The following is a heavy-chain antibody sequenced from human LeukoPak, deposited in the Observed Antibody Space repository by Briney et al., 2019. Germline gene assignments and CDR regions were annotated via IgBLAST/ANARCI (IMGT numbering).Heavy chain of an antibody. CDR2: IYAGGST. V-gene: IGHV3-66*01. CDR3: ARAVVGTSCYGY. D-gene: IGHD2-2*01. J-gene: IGHJ4*02. Sequence: GGSLRLSCAASGFTVSSNYMSWVRQAPGKGLEWVSVIYAGGSTHYADSVKGRFTISRDNSKNTLYLQMNSLTAEDTAVYYCARAVVGTSCYGYWGQGTLVTVYS. CDR1: GFTVSSNY.